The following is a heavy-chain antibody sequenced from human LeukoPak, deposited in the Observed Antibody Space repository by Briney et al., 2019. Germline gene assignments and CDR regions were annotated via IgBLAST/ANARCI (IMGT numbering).Heavy chain of an antibody. V-gene: IGHV1-18*01. Sequence: GASVKVSCKASGYTFTSYGISWVRQAPGQWLEWMGWISAYNGNTNYAQKLQGRVTMTTNTSTSTAYMELRSLRSDDTAVYYCARDQGIALGYSSSYYFDYWGQGTLVTVSS. J-gene: IGHJ4*02. CDR1: GYTFTSYG. CDR3: ARDQGIALGYSSSYYFDY. D-gene: IGHD6-6*01. CDR2: ISAYNGNT.